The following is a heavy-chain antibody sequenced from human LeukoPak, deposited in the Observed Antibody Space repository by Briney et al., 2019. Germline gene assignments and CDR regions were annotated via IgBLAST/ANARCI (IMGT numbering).Heavy chain of an antibody. D-gene: IGHD3-9*01. J-gene: IGHJ3*02. V-gene: IGHV1-18*04. CDR3: AREGLRYFDWPDDAFDI. CDR2: ISAYNGNT. Sequence: ASVKVSCKASGYTFTSYGISWVRQAPGQGLEGMGWISAYNGNTNYAQKLQGRVIMTTDTSTSTAYMELRSLRSDDTAVYYCAREGLRYFDWPDDAFDIWGQGTMVTVSS. CDR1: GYTFTSYG.